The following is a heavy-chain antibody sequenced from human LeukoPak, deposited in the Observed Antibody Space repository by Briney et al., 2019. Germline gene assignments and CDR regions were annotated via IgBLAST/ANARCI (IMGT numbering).Heavy chain of an antibody. J-gene: IGHJ1*01. V-gene: IGHV3-23*01. CDR1: GFNFRSLA. CDR3: AKETEYSSSSVYFQH. D-gene: IGHD6-6*01. Sequence: GGSLRLSCAASGFNFRSLAMTWVRQAPGKGLEWVSTISASGTYYADPVRGRFTISRDNSRNTLDLQMSSLRAKDTAVYYCAKETEYSSSSVYFQHWGQGTLVTVSS. CDR2: ISASGT.